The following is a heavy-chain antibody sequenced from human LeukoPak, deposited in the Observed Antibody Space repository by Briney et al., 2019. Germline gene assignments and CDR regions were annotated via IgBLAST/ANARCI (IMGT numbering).Heavy chain of an antibody. CDR3: AKDVYSSSPYMDV. J-gene: IGHJ6*03. Sequence: PGGSLRLSCAASGFTVSSNYMSWVRQAPGKGLEWVAVISYDGSNKYYADSVKGRFTISRDNSKNTLYLQMNSLRAEDTAVYYCAKDVYSSSPYMDVWGKGTTVTVSS. CDR2: ISYDGSNK. CDR1: GFTVSSNY. V-gene: IGHV3-30*18. D-gene: IGHD6-6*01.